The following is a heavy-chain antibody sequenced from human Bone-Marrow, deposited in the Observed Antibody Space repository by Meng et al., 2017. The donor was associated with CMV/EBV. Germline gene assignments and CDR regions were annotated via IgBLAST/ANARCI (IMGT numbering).Heavy chain of an antibody. V-gene: IGHV1-8*03. CDR2: MNPNSGNT. Sequence: ASVKVSCKASGYTFTSYDINWVRQATGQGLEWMGWMNPNSGNTGYAQKFQGRVTITRNTSISTAYMELSSLRFEDTAVYYCARVRLSSGTDYWGQGTLVTVSS. CDR3: ARVRLSSGTDY. CDR1: GYTFTSYD. D-gene: IGHD3-22*01. J-gene: IGHJ4*02.